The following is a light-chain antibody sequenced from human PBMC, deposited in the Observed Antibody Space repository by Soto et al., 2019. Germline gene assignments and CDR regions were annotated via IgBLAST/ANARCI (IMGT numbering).Light chain of an antibody. V-gene: IGLV2-23*02. Sequence: QSALTQPASVSGSPGQSITISCTGTSSDIGSYDLVSWYQQHPGKAPKLIIYDVNKRPSGVSNRFSGSKSGNTASLTISGLQAEDEADYYCSSYAGSGNWVFGGGTKLTVL. CDR3: SSYAGSGNWV. J-gene: IGLJ3*02. CDR1: SSDIGSYDL. CDR2: DVN.